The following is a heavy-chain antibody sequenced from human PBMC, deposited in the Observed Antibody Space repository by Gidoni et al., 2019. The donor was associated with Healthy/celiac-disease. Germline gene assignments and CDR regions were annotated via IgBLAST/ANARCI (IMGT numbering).Heavy chain of an antibody. J-gene: IGHJ4*02. CDR2: ISGSGGST. CDR3: AKSRTIRFLEWLLFDY. Sequence: EVQLLESGGGLVQPGGSLRLSCAASGFTFSSYAMRWVRQAPGKGLEWVSAISGSGGSTYYADSVKGRFTIYRDNSKNTLYLQMNSLRAEDTAVYYCAKSRTIRFLEWLLFDYWGQGTLVTVSS. D-gene: IGHD3-3*01. V-gene: IGHV3-23*01. CDR1: GFTFSSYA.